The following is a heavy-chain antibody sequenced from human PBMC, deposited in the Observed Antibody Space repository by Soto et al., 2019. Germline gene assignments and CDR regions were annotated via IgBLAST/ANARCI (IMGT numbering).Heavy chain of an antibody. CDR1: GFTFSSYG. CDR3: ARDLYYDFWSGYYPDYYYYGMDV. CDR2: IWYDGSNK. Sequence: GGSLRLSCAASGFTFSSYGMHWVRQAPGKGLEWVAVIWYDGSNKYYADSVKGRFTISRDNSKNTLYLQMNSLRAEDTAVYYCARDLYYDFWSGYYPDYYYYGMDVWGQGTTVTVSS. D-gene: IGHD3-3*01. J-gene: IGHJ6*02. V-gene: IGHV3-33*01.